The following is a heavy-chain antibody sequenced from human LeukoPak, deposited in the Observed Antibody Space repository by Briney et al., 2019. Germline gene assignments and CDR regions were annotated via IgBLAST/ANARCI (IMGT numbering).Heavy chain of an antibody. V-gene: IGHV3-23*01. CDR2: ISGSGGST. CDR3: AKTQYQLPPKILFDY. Sequence: GASLRLSCAASGFTFSSYAMSWVRQAPGKGLEWVSAISGSGGSTYYADSVKGRFTISRDNSKNTLYLQMNSLRAEDTAVYYCAKTQYQLPPKILFDYWGQGTLVTVSS. D-gene: IGHD2-2*01. CDR1: GFTFSSYA. J-gene: IGHJ4*02.